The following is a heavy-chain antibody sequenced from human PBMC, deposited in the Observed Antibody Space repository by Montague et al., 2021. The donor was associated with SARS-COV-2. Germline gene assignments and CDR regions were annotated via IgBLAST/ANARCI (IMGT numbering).Heavy chain of an antibody. J-gene: IGHJ4*02. CDR3: ARRIRITVFRGVPLTTHYLGS. CDR1: NASITTSNW. CDR2: IHHSGTL. Sequence: SETLSLTCTVSNASITTSNWWTWVRQAPGKGLEWVGEIHHSGTLNYNPSLNSRVTISVDTSKNHFSLNLNSVTAADTALYFCARRIRITVFRGVPLTTHYLGSWGQGIMDTVSS. D-gene: IGHD3-10*01. V-gene: IGHV4/OR15-8*01.